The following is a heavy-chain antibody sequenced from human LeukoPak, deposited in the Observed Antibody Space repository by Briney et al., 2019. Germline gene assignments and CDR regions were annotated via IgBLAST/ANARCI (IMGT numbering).Heavy chain of an antibody. CDR3: ARVGYYPDYYMDV. V-gene: IGHV4-39*07. D-gene: IGHD2-21*01. CDR2: IYYSGST. Sequence: SETLSLTCTVSGGSISSSSYYWGWIRQPPGKGLEWIGSIYYSGSTYYNPSLKSRVTISVDTSKNQISLNLSSVTAADTAVYYCARVGYYPDYYMDVWGKGTTVTVSS. CDR1: GGSISSSSYY. J-gene: IGHJ6*03.